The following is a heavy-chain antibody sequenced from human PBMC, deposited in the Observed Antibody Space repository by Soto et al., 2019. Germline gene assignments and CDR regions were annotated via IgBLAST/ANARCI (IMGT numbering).Heavy chain of an antibody. Sequence: QVQLQESGPGLVKPSETLSLTCTVSGASISGYFWNWIRQPPGRGLEWIGYVHSSGSTKYNPSLRGRVPISPYTPKNPFSPPLGSVPAADTAFFYWARTGGGGDWGQGTLVTVSS. D-gene: IGHD3-10*01. V-gene: IGHV4-4*08. CDR2: VHSSGST. J-gene: IGHJ4*02. CDR1: GASISGYF. CDR3: ARTGGGGD.